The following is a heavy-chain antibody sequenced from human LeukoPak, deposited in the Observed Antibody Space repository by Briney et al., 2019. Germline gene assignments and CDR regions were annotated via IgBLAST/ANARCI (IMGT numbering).Heavy chain of an antibody. Sequence: SETLSLTSTVSGGSISSYYWSWIRQPPGKGLEWIGYIYDSGSTNYNPSLNSRVTISVDTSKNQFSLKLSSVTAADTAVYYCVRHRCGSCCLDYWGQGTLVTVSS. D-gene: IGHD2-15*01. CDR3: VRHRCGSCCLDY. CDR2: IYDSGST. CDR1: GGSISSYY. J-gene: IGHJ4*02. V-gene: IGHV4-59*08.